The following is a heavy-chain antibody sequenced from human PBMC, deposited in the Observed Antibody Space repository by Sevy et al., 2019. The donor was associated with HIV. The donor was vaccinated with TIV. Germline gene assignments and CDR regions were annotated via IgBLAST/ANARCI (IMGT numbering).Heavy chain of an antibody. CDR3: AGERKMATIVY. D-gene: IGHD5-12*01. J-gene: IGHJ4*02. CDR1: GGSISSGDYY. Sequence: SETLSLTCTVSGGSISSGDYYWSWIRQPPGKGLEWIGYIYYSGSTYYNPSLKSRVTISVDTSKNQFSLKLSSVTAADTAMYYCAGERKMATIVYWGQGTLVTVSS. V-gene: IGHV4-30-4*01. CDR2: IYYSGST.